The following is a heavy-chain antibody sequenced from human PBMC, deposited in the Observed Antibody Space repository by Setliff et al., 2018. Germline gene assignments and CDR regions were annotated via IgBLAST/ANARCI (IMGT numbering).Heavy chain of an antibody. CDR2: IYTRGST. CDR3: ASSPNYDYVWGSYRLDC. D-gene: IGHD3-16*02. V-gene: IGHV4-61*09. Sequence: SETLSLTCTVSGGSINEANYYWSWIRQPAGKGLEWIGHIYTRGSTNYNPSLRSRVSISVDTSKNQFSLKLSSVTAADTAVYYCASSPNYDYVWGSYRLDCWGQGTLVTVSS. CDR1: GGSINEANYY. J-gene: IGHJ4*02.